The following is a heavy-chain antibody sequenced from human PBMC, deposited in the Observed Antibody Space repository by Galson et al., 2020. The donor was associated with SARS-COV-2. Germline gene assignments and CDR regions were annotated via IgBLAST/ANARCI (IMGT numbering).Heavy chain of an antibody. Sequence: SETLSLTCTASGGSISSDSHYWGWIRQPPGKGFEWIGSIYYTGNTYYNPSGKSRVTISIDTSKNQFSLKLSSVTAADTAVYYCARYPRVGGSYDFFYYYSGMDVWGQGTTVTVSS. CDR2: IYYTGNT. V-gene: IGHV4-39*07. J-gene: IGHJ6*02. CDR1: GGSISSDSHY. CDR3: ARYPRVGGSYDFFYYYSGMDV. D-gene: IGHD1-26*01.